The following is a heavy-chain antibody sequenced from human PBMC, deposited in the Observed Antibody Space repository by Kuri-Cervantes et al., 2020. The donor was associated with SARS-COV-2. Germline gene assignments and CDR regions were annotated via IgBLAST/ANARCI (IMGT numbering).Heavy chain of an antibody. D-gene: IGHD6-19*01. V-gene: IGHV4-38-2*02. Sequence: ESLKISCTVSGYSISSGYYWGWIRQPPGKGLEWIGRIYTSGSTNYNPSLKSRVTISVDTYKNQFSLKLSSVTAADTAVYYCARRYGGHFHAVAAPGPYYFDYWGQGTLVTVSS. J-gene: IGHJ4*02. CDR2: IYTSGST. CDR1: GYSISSGYY. CDR3: ARRYGGHFHAVAAPGPYYFDY.